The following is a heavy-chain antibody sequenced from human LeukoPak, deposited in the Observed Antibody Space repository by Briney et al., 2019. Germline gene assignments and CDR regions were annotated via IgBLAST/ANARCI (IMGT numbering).Heavy chain of an antibody. V-gene: IGHV1-46*01. CDR2: INPSGGST. J-gene: IGHJ4*02. D-gene: IGHD6-19*01. Sequence: ASVKVSCKASGYTFTSYYMHWVRQAPGQGLEWMGIINPSGGSTNYAQKLQGRVTMTTDTSTSTAYMELRSLRSDDTAVYYCARSPGLSFDYWGQGTLVTVSS. CDR3: ARSPGLSFDY. CDR1: GYTFTSYY.